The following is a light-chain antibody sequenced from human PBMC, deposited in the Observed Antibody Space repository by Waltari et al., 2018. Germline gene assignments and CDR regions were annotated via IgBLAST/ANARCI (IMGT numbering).Light chain of an antibody. Sequence: EVVMTQSPATLSVSPGARVTLSCRASQSIHDNLAWYQHRPGQAPRLLIYGASTSAPDIPGRLVGGGSGTEFTLTIRSLQSEDSAVYYCQQYNVWPPLTFGGGTKVEVK. CDR1: QSIHDN. CDR3: QQYNVWPPLT. J-gene: IGKJ4*01. CDR2: GAS. V-gene: IGKV3-15*01.